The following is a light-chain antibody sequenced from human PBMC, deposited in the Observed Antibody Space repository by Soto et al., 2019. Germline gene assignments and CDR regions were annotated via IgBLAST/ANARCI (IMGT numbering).Light chain of an antibody. J-gene: IGKJ5*01. CDR1: QSVRSH. CDR3: QQRSNWS. V-gene: IGKV3-11*01. Sequence: EIVLTQSPATLSFSPGERATLSCRASQSVRSHLAWYQQKPGQAPRLLIYDASNRATGIPARFSGSGSGTDFTLPIGSLGPEDFAVYYCQQRSNWSFGQGTRLRLN. CDR2: DAS.